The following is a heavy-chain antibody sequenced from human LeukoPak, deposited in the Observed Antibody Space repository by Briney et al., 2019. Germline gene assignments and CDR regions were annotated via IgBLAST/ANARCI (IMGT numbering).Heavy chain of an antibody. CDR1: GFTFSSYS. V-gene: IGHV3-21*01. D-gene: IGHD6-13*01. J-gene: IGHJ4*02. Sequence: GGSLRLSCAASGFTFSSYSMIWVRQAPGKGLEWVSSISSSSSYIYYADSVKGRFTISRDNAKNSLYLQMNSLRAEDTAVYYCARGEYRVAAAPADYWGQGTLVTVSS. CDR2: ISSSSSYI. CDR3: ARGEYRVAAAPADY.